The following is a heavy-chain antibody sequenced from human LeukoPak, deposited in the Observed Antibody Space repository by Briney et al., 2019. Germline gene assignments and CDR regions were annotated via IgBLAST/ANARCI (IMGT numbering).Heavy chain of an antibody. CDR2: INPNSGGT. D-gene: IGHD6-13*01. CDR3: ARAYSSTSETQFDY. Sequence: GASVKVSCKASGYTFTGYYMHWVRQAPGRGLEWMGWINPNSGGTNYAQNFQGRVTMTRDTSISTAYMELSRLRSDDTAVYYCARAYSSTSETQFDYWGQGTLVTVSS. CDR1: GYTFTGYY. V-gene: IGHV1-2*02. J-gene: IGHJ4*02.